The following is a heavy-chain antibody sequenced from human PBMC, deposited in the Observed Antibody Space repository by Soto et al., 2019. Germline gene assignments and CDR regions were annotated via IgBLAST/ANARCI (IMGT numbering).Heavy chain of an antibody. CDR2: IYYSGST. J-gene: IGHJ4*02. Sequence: QVQLQESGPGLVKPSETLSLTCTVSGGSVSSGSYYWSWIRQPPGKGLEWVGYIYYSGSTTYNPSLVRRATTSVDTSKVQFSVLLTSVTAAGTAVYCCARGGGFFDYWGQGTLVTVSS. V-gene: IGHV4-61*01. CDR3: ARGGGFFDY. CDR1: GGSVSSGSYY. D-gene: IGHD3-16*01.